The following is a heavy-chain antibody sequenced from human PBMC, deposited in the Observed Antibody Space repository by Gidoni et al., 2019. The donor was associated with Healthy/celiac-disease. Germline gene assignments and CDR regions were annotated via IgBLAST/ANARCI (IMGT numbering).Heavy chain of an antibody. D-gene: IGHD6-6*01. V-gene: IGHV1-18*01. CDR3: ARELTGYSSSSGWFDP. CDR2: SRAYNGNT. CDR1: GYTFPSYG. Sequence: QVQLVQSGAEGTKPGASVKVSCKASGYTFPSYGISWVRQAPGQGLEWRGWSRAYNGNTNYAKKRQGRVTMTTDTSTSTAYMELRSLKSDKTAVYYWARELTGYSSSSGWFDPWGQGTLVTVSS. J-gene: IGHJ5*02.